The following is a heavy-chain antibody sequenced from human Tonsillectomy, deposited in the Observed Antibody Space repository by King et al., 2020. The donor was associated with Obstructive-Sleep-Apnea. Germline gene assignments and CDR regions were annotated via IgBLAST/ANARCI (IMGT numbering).Heavy chain of an antibody. Sequence: QLVQSGAEVKKPGESLKISCKGSGYSFTSYWGGWVRQIPGKSLEWMAIIYPCDSDTIYSPSFQGQVTVSADKSISTAYLQGSSLEASDSATYYCARLQMLTYWHLDLWGRGTLVTVSP. V-gene: IGHV5-51*01. CDR1: GYSFTSYW. J-gene: IGHJ2*01. CDR3: ARLQMLTYWHLDL. CDR2: IYPCDSDT. D-gene: IGHD3-10*02.